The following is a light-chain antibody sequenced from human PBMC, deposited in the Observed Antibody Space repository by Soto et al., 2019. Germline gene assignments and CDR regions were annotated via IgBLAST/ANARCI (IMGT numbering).Light chain of an antibody. CDR1: SNDVGAYNY. CDR3: TSYTSSRTDV. Sequence: QSALTQPASASGSPGQSITVSCTGTSNDVGAYNYVSWYQQHPGTAPKLMIYDVSNRPSGVSNRFSGSKSGNTASLTISGLQAEDEADYYCTSYTSSRTDVFGTGTKLTVL. CDR2: DVS. V-gene: IGLV2-14*03. J-gene: IGLJ1*01.